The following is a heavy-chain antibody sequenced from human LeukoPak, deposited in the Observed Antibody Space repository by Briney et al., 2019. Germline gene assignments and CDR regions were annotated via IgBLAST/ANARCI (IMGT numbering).Heavy chain of an antibody. CDR1: GFTFSSYA. D-gene: IGHD3-3*01. CDR3: AKDFWSGYYPNY. CDR2: SGSGGST. J-gene: IGHJ4*02. V-gene: IGHV3-23*01. Sequence: AGGPLTLSCAVSGFTFSSYAMSWVRQAPGKGLEWVSGSGSGGSTYYAYSVMGRFTISRDNSKNTLYLQMNSLRAEDTAVYYCAKDFWSGYYPNYGGQGTLVTVSS.